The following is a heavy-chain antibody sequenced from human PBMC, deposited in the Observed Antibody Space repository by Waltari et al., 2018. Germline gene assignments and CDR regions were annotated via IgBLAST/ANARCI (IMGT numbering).Heavy chain of an antibody. CDR2: INHSGTT. V-gene: IGHV4-39*07. D-gene: IGHD6-6*01. J-gene: IGHJ4*02. CDR3: AQTSEYSSSDVES. CDR1: GGSISSSSYY. Sequence: QLQLQESGPGLVKPSETLSLTCTVSGGSISSSSYYWGWIRQPPGKGLEWIGEINHSGTTNYNPSHKGRVTISVDTSKNQFSLKLSSGTAADTAVYYCAQTSEYSSSDVESWGQGTLVTVSS.